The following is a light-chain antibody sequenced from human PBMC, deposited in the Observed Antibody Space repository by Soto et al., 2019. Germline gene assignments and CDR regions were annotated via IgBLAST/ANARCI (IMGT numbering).Light chain of an antibody. J-gene: IGKJ1*01. V-gene: IGKV3-20*01. CDR1: QTFRNNY. CDR2: GAS. CDR3: QQYGSSPT. Sequence: EVVLTQSPGTLSLSPGERATLSCRASQTFRNNYLAWYQQKPGQAPRLLIYGASSRATGIPDRFSGSGSGTDFTLTISRLEPEDFAVYYCQQYGSSPTFGQGTKVDIK.